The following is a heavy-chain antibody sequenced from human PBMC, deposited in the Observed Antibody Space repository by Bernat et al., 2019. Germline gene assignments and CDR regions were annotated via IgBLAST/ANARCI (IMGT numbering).Heavy chain of an antibody. J-gene: IGHJ3*02. D-gene: IGHD4-17*01. CDR1: GGTFSSYA. CDR3: AKDYGDYAGAFDI. Sequence: QVQLVQSGAEVKKPGSSVKVSCKASGGTFSSYAISWVRQAPGQGLEWMGRIIPILGIANYAQKFQGRVTITADKSTSTAYMELSSLRSEDTAVYYCAKDYGDYAGAFDIWGQGTMVTVSS. V-gene: IGHV1-69*04. CDR2: IIPILGIA.